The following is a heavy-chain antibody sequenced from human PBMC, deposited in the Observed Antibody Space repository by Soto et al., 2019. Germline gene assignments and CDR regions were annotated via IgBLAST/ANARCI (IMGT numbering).Heavy chain of an antibody. CDR2: IYHSGST. V-gene: IGHV4-30-4*01. CDR3: ARVRDGTVTARLGY. Sequence: TLSLTCTVSGGSISSGDYYWSWIRQPPGKRLEWIGYIYHSGSTYYNPSLKSRVTISVDTSKNQLSMKLSSVNAEDTAVHSCARVRDGTVTARLGYLGQVTLIIFSS. J-gene: IGHJ4*02. CDR1: GGSISSGDYY. D-gene: IGHD2-21*02.